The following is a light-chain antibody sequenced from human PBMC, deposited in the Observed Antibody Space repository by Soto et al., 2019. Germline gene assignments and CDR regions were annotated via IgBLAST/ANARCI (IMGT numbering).Light chain of an antibody. J-gene: IGKJ1*01. Sequence: DIQMTQSTSTLSASVGDRVTITCRASQSISSWLAWYQQKPGKAPNLLIYKASNLQSGVPSRFSGSGSGTEFTLTISSLQPDDFATYYCQQYNSYSETFGQGTKVEI. CDR2: KAS. CDR3: QQYNSYSET. V-gene: IGKV1-5*03. CDR1: QSISSW.